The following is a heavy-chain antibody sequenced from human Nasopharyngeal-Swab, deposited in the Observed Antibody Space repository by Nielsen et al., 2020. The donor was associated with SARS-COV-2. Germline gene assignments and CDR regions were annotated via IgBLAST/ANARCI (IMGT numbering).Heavy chain of an antibody. CDR1: RGFFSSYA. D-gene: IGHD2-2*02. CDR2: IIPIFGTA. V-gene: IGHV1-69*13. CDR3: ARAGYCSSTSCDTTDY. J-gene: IGHJ4*02. Sequence: SVNASCKASRGFFSSYAIIWVRQAPGQGLEWMGGIIPIFGTANYAQKFQGRVTITADESTSTAYMELSSLRSEDTAVYYCARAGYCSSTSCDTTDYWGQGTLVTVSS.